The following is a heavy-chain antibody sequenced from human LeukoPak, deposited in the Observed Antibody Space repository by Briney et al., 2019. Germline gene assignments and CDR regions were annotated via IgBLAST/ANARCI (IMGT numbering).Heavy chain of an antibody. CDR3: AKDSGYSYGHGLDY. J-gene: IGHJ4*02. D-gene: IGHD5-18*01. Sequence: GRSLRLSCAASGFTFSSYGMHWVRQAPGKGLEWVAVIWYDGSNKYHADSVKGRFTISRDNSENALSLQMNTLRDEDTAVYYCAKDSGYSYGHGLDYWGQGTLVTVSS. CDR1: GFTFSSYG. V-gene: IGHV3-33*06. CDR2: IWYDGSNK.